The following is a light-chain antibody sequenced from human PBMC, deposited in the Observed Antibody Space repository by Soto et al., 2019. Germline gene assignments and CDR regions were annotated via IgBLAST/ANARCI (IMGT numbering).Light chain of an antibody. CDR2: YVD. CDR3: CSYADGSIYF. J-gene: IGLJ1*01. Sequence: QCLLTQADSVSGSPGQSSTISCTGTIRDVVAYDYVSWYLQYPDKAPQLLIYYVDHRPSGVSSRFSGSKSGNTASLTISGLQAEDEGDYYCCSYADGSIYFFGTGTKVTVL. V-gene: IGLV2-14*03. CDR1: IRDVVAYDY.